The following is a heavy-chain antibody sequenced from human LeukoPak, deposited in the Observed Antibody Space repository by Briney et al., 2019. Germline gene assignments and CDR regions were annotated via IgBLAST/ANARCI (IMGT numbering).Heavy chain of an antibody. J-gene: IGHJ4*02. V-gene: IGHV3-66*02. CDR2: LYSDDSA. D-gene: IGHD1-26*01. CDR3: ARDPWQGSTTLH. Sequence: GGSLRPSYVASGFSISSGYMTWARQAPGKALEWVSLLYSDDSAYYPDSVKGRFTISRDNSKSTLHLQMDTLRTEDTAMYYCARDPWQGSTTLHWGQGIMVTVSS. CDR1: GFSISSGY.